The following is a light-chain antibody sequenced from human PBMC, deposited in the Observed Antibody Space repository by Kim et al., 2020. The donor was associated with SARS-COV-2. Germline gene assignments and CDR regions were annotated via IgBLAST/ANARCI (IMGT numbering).Light chain of an antibody. CDR2: RNN. Sequence: TQPPSASGTPGQRVTISCSGSSSNIGSNYVYWYQQLPGTAPKLLIYRNNHRPSGVPDRFSGSKSGTSASLAISGLRSEDEADYYCAAWDDSLSGWVFGGGTQLTVL. J-gene: IGLJ3*02. CDR3: AAWDDSLSGWV. V-gene: IGLV1-47*01. CDR1: SSNIGSNY.